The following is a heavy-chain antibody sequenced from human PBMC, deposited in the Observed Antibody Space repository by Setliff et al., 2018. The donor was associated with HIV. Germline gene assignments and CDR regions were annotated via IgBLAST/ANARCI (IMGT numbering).Heavy chain of an antibody. CDR1: GYSLTSYG. CDR3: ARYGSGWFFDL. CDR2: INTDTGAP. J-gene: IGHJ2*01. Sequence: ASVKVSCKASGYSLTSYGLNWVRQAPGQGLEWIGWINTDTGAPTFAQGFSGRFVFSLDTSVNTAYLQIDSLNAEDTAVYYCARYGSGWFFDLWGRGTLVTVSS. D-gene: IGHD4-17*01. V-gene: IGHV7-4-1*01.